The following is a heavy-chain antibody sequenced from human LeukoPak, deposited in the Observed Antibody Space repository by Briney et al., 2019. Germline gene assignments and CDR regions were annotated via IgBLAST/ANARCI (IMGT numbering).Heavy chain of an antibody. V-gene: IGHV4-38-2*01. CDR3: ARSGAIFGVVIIGDFDY. CDR2: IYHSGST. J-gene: IGHJ4*02. CDR1: GYSISSGYY. Sequence: PSETLSLTCAVSGYSISSGYYWGWIRQPPGKGLVWIGSIYHSGSTYYNPSLKSRVTISVDTSKNHFSLKLSSVTAADTAVHYCARSGAIFGVVIIGDFDYWGQGTLVTVSS. D-gene: IGHD3-3*01.